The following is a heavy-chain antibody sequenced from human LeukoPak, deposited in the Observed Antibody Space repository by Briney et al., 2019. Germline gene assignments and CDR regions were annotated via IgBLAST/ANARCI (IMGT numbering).Heavy chain of an antibody. CDR2: ISAYNGNT. CDR3: ARGSGSYQSYYYYGMDV. Sequence: ASVKVSCKASGYTFTSFGISWVRQAPGQGLEWMGWISAYNGNTNYAQKLQGRVTMTTDTSTSTAYMELRSLRSDDTAVYYCARGSGSYQSYYYYGMDVWGQGTTVTVSS. J-gene: IGHJ6*02. CDR1: GYTFTSFG. V-gene: IGHV1-18*01. D-gene: IGHD1-26*01.